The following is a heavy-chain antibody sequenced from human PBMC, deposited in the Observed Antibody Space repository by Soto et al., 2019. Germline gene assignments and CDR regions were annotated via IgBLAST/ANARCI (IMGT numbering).Heavy chain of an antibody. J-gene: IGHJ4*02. CDR1: GFTFSSYW. V-gene: IGHV3-74*03. Sequence: EVQLVESGGGLVQPGGSLRLSCAASGFTFSSYWMHWVRQAPGKGLVWVSRINSDGSRTTYADSVKGRFTISRDNAKTTLSLQMTSLRAEDMAAYYWMRLETCSSKTCYAVFDYGGQRTVVTVSS. CDR3: MRLETCSSKTCYAVFDY. D-gene: IGHD2-2*01. CDR2: INSDGSRT.